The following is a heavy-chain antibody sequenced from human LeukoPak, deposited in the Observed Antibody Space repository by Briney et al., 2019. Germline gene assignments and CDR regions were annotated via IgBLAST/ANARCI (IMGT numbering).Heavy chain of an antibody. CDR3: ARGRVTMVRGATYNWFDP. CDR2: IYHSGST. CDR1: GGSISSGGYS. D-gene: IGHD3-10*01. Sequence: PSETLSLTCAVSGGSISSGGYSWSWIRQPPGKGLEWIGYIYHSGSTYYNPSLKSRVTISVDRSKNQFSLKLSSVTAADTAVYYCARGRVTMVRGATYNWFDPWGQGTLVTVSS. J-gene: IGHJ5*02. V-gene: IGHV4-30-2*01.